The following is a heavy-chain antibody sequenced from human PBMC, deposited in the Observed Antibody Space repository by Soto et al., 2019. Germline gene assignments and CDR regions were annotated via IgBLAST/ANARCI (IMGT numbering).Heavy chain of an antibody. D-gene: IGHD4-17*01. Sequence: PSETLSLTCFVSGDSINNTYWWSWVRQAPEKGLEWIGEIYHTGGRSYMPSLRGRITLSVDTSKNQFSLKLSSVAAADTAVYFCARQVGDYYFDYWGQGTLVTVSS. CDR3: ARQVGDYYFDY. CDR1: GDSINNTYW. CDR2: IYHTGGR. J-gene: IGHJ4*02. V-gene: IGHV4-4*02.